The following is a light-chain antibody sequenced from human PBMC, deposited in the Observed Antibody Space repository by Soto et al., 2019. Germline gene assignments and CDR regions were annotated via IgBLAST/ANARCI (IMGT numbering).Light chain of an antibody. V-gene: IGKV1-39*01. CDR3: QQSYSTPWT. CDR1: QSISSY. J-gene: IGKJ1*01. Sequence: DVHMTQSPSSLSASVGDRVTIACRASQSISSYLNWYQQKPGKAPKLLIYAASSLQSGVPSRFCGSGSGTDFTLTISSLQPEDFATYYCQQSYSTPWTFGQGTKVAIK. CDR2: AAS.